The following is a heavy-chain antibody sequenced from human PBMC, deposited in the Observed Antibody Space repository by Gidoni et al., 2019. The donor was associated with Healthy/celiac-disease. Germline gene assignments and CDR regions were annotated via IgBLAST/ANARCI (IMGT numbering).Heavy chain of an antibody. Sequence: QVQLVESGGGVVQPGRSLRLSCAASGFTFSSYAMHWVRQAPGKGLEWVAVISYDGSNKYYADSVKGRFTISRDNSKNTLYLQMNSLRAEDTAVYYCARDRGAVAGTSFWVYWGQGTLVTVSS. CDR1: GFTFSSYA. CDR3: ARDRGAVAGTSFWVY. V-gene: IGHV3-30-3*01. D-gene: IGHD6-19*01. J-gene: IGHJ4*02. CDR2: ISYDGSNK.